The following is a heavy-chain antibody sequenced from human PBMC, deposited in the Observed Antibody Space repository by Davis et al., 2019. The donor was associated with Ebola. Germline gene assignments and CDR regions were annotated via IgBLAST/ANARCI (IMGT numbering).Heavy chain of an antibody. CDR1: GYSFTTYW. Sequence: GGSLRLSCKGSGYSFTTYWIGWVRQMPGKGLEWTGMIYPGDSDTRYSPSFQGQVTISADKSISTAYLQWSSLKASDTAMYYCARFRSRNYYYYGMDVWGQGTTVTVSS. V-gene: IGHV5-51*01. CDR3: ARFRSRNYYYYGMDV. CDR2: IYPGDSDT. D-gene: IGHD1-14*01. J-gene: IGHJ6*02.